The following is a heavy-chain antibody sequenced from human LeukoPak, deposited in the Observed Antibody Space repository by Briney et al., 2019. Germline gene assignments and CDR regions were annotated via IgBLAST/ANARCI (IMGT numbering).Heavy chain of an antibody. CDR1: GYSISSGYY. CDR2: IYHSGST. V-gene: IGHV4-38-2*02. D-gene: IGHD3-10*01. Sequence: ETLSLTCTGSGYSISSGYYWGWIRQPPGKGLEWIGSIYHSGSTYYNPSLKSRVTISVDTSKNQFSLKLSSVTAADTAVYYCARDRGAPKSWFDPWGQGTLVTVSS. CDR3: ARDRGAPKSWFDP. J-gene: IGHJ5*02.